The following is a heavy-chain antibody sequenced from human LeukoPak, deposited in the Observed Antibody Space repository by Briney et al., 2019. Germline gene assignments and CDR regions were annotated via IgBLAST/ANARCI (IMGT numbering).Heavy chain of an antibody. D-gene: IGHD3-3*01. CDR1: GFTFSSFW. Sequence: PGGSLRLSCAASGFTFSSFWMSWVRQAPGKGLEWVANIKKVGSQKYYVDSVEGRFTISRDNAKNSLYLQMDSLRVDDTAVYYCTRVFGGYDVSDYWGQGTLVTVSS. J-gene: IGHJ4*02. V-gene: IGHV3-7*03. CDR2: IKKVGSQK. CDR3: TRVFGGYDVSDY.